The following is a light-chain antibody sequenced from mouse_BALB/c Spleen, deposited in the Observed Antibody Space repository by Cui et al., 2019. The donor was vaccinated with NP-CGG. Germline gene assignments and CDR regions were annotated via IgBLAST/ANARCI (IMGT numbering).Light chain of an antibody. CDR1: TGAVTTNNY. V-gene: IGLV1*01. CDR3: VLWYNNHWV. Sequence: QAVVTQESALTTSPGETVTLTCRSSTGAVTTNNYANWVQEKPDHIFTGLIGGTNNRAPGVPARFSGSLIGDKAALTITGAQNEDEAIYFCVLWYNNHWVFGGGTKLTVL. J-gene: IGLJ1*01. CDR2: GTN.